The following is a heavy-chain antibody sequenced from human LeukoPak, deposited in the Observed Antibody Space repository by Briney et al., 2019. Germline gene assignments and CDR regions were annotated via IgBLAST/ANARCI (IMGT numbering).Heavy chain of an antibody. CDR3: ARETARFLELGFAFDI. D-gene: IGHD3-3*01. V-gene: IGHV3-48*03. CDR1: GFTFSSYE. J-gene: IGHJ3*02. Sequence: GGSLRLSCAASGFTFSSYEMNWVREAPGKGLEWVSYISSSGSTIYYADSVKGRFTISRDNAKNSLYLQMNSLRAEDTAVYYCARETARFLELGFAFDIWGQGTMVTVSS. CDR2: ISSSGSTI.